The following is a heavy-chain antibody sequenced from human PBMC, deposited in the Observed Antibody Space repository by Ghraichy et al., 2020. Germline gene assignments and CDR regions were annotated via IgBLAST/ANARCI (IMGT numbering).Heavy chain of an antibody. CDR2: ITSSSRTK. CDR1: GFSFSGYS. D-gene: IGHD4-23*01. J-gene: IGHJ6*02. V-gene: IGHV3-48*02. Sequence: GGSLRLSCVGSGFSFSGYSMNWVRQSPGKGLEWVSYITSSSRTKSYADSVKGRFTISRDNAQNSLYLQMNSLRDEDTAVYYCARGSRVVRFYYYDGMDVWGQGPTVTVSS. CDR3: ARGSRVVRFYYYDGMDV.